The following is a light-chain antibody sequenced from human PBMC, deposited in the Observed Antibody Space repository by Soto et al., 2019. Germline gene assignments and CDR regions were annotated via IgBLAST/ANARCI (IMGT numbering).Light chain of an antibody. V-gene: IGLV1-47*02. J-gene: IGLJ3*02. CDR2: SSN. CDR3: AAWDDSLSGHWV. Sequence: QSVLTQPPSASGTPGQRVTISCSGSSSNIGSNFVYWYQQLPGTAPKLLIYSSNRRPSGVPDRFSGSKSGTSASLAISGLRSEDEADYYCAAWDDSLSGHWVFGGGTKLTVL. CDR1: SSNIGSNF.